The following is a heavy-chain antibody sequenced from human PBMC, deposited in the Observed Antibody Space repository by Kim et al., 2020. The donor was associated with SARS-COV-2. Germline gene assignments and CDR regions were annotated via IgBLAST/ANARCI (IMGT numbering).Heavy chain of an antibody. V-gene: IGHV1-18*01. CDR1: GYTFTSYG. J-gene: IGHJ6*02. D-gene: IGHD2-2*02. Sequence: ASVKVSCKASGYTFTSYGISWVRQAPGQGLEWMGWISAYNGNTNYAQKLQGRVTMTTDTSTSTAYMELRSLRSDDTAVYYCARDGDIVVVPAAITFSAYYGMDVWGQGTTVTVSS. CDR3: ARDGDIVVVPAAITFSAYYGMDV. CDR2: ISAYNGNT.